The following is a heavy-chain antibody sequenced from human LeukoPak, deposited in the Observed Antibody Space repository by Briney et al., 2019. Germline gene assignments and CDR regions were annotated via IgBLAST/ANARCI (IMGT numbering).Heavy chain of an antibody. CDR2: ISAYNGNT. Sequence: ASVNVSCKASGYTFTSYGISWVRQAPGQGREWMGKISAYNGNTTYAQKLQGRVTITTDTSTSTVYMELRSLRSDDTDVYYCARDPIAVAGAHYFDYWGQGTLVTVSS. V-gene: IGHV1-18*01. D-gene: IGHD6-19*01. J-gene: IGHJ4*02. CDR1: GYTFTSYG. CDR3: ARDPIAVAGAHYFDY.